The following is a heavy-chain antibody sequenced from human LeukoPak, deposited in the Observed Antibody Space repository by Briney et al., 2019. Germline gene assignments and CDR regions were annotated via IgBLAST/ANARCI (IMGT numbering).Heavy chain of an antibody. Sequence: SETLSLTCAVYGGSFSTYLWSWIRQPPGKGLEWIGEINHSGSTNYNPSLKSRVTISVDTSRNQFSLKVSSVTAADTAVYYCARVTAAGGTDDAFDTWGQGTMVTVSS. CDR2: INHSGST. J-gene: IGHJ3*02. V-gene: IGHV4-34*01. D-gene: IGHD6-13*01. CDR1: GGSFSTYL. CDR3: ARVTAAGGTDDAFDT.